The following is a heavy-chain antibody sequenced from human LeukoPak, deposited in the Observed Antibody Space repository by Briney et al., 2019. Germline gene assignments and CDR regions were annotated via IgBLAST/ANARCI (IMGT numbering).Heavy chain of an antibody. Sequence: GGSLRLSCAASGFTFSSYAMSWVRQAPGKGLEWVSAISGSGGSTYYADYVKGRFTISRDNSKNTLYLQMNSLRAEDTAVYYCAKVEEALRRAFDIWGQGTMVTVSS. CDR2: ISGSGGST. V-gene: IGHV3-23*01. J-gene: IGHJ3*02. CDR3: AKVEEALRRAFDI. CDR1: GFTFSSYA. D-gene: IGHD3-16*01.